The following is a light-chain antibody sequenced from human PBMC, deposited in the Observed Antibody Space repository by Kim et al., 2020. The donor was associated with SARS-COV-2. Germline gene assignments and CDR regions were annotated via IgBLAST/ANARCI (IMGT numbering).Light chain of an antibody. CDR3: SSYTARSSFV. V-gene: IGLV2-14*03. J-gene: IGLJ1*01. CDR2: DVT. Sequence: GRAVTSSCTGSGSDIGGFNYVSWYQHNPGKAPTLMIFDVTQRPSGVSNRFSGSKSGNTASLTISGLQAEDEGDYYCSSYTARSSFVFGSGTKVTVL. CDR1: GSDIGGFNY.